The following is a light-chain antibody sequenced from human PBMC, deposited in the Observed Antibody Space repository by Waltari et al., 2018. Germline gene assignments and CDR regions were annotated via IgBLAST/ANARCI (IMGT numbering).Light chain of an antibody. CDR1: KIGSKN. V-gene: IGLV3-21*02. CDR2: DDG. J-gene: IGLJ1*01. CDR3: QVGDSGSNHNV. Sequence: SYELTQPPSVSVAPGQTARITCDGDKIGSKNVHWYQHKPGQAPVLVVHDDGDGPSGIPGSFSGYNCGNTAALTISRVDAGDEAEYYCQVGDSGSNHNVFGTGTKVTVL.